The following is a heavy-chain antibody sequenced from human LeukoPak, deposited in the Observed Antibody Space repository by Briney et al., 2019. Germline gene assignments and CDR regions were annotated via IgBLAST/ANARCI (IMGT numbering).Heavy chain of an antibody. CDR2: IYHSGST. V-gene: IGHV4-38-2*02. D-gene: IGHD2-21*02. CDR3: ARLYCGGDCYPALRYYYMDV. CDR1: GYSISSGYY. Sequence: SETLSLTCTVSGYSISSGYYWGWLRQPPGKGLEWIGSIYHSGSTYYNPSLKSRVTISVDTSKNHFSLKLSSVTAADTAVYYCARLYCGGDCYPALRYYYMDVWGKGTTVTISS. J-gene: IGHJ6*03.